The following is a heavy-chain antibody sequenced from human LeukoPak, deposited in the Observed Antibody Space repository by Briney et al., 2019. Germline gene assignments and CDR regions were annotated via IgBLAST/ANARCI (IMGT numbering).Heavy chain of an antibody. D-gene: IGHD6-13*01. CDR3: ARAGSSWYFDY. Sequence: GESLKISCKGSGYSFTSYWIAWVRQMPGKGLEWVGIIYPGDSDTRYSPSFQGQVTISADKSNSTAYLQWSSLKASDTAMFCCARAGSSWYFDYWGQGTLVTVS. J-gene: IGHJ4*02. CDR2: IYPGDSDT. CDR1: GYSFTSYW. V-gene: IGHV5-51*01.